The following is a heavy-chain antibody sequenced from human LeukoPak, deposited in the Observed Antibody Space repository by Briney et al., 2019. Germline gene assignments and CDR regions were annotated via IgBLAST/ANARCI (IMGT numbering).Heavy chain of an antibody. CDR3: ARAVRGDGDYERQTAGAFDT. J-gene: IGHJ3*02. D-gene: IGHD4-17*01. V-gene: IGHV3-33*01. CDR2: IWWDGSQK. CDR1: GFIFSSYG. Sequence: GGSLRLSCAASGFIFSSYGMHWVRQAPGKGLEWVAVIWWDGSQKYYADSVEGRFTISRDNPKNTLYVQMNSLRGEDTALYYCARAVRGDGDYERQTAGAFDTWGQGTMVTVFS.